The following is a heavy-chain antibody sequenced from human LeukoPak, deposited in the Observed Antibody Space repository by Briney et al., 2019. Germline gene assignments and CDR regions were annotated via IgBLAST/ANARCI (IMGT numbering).Heavy chain of an antibody. CDR3: ARDAANHLNWFDL. V-gene: IGHV3-33*01. CDR2: IWDDGSEK. Sequence: GGSLRLSCEASEFIFSSYGMHWVRQAPGKGLEWVAAIWDDGSEKYYGDSVRGRFTISRDNSKNTLYLQMDSLRAEDTAVYYCARDAANHLNWFDLRGQGTLVTV. J-gene: IGHJ5*02. D-gene: IGHD6-13*01. CDR1: EFIFSSYG.